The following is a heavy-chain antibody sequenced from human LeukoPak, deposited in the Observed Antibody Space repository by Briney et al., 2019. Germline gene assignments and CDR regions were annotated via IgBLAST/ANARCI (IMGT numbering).Heavy chain of an antibody. CDR3: ARYSNHVDYFDS. Sequence: SDPVPLICTVSGDPVSSHFWSWLRPPPGKGLEWIAYVYYTGTSNYHPSLKSRVTISIATSKNQFSLRLISVTAADTAVYYCARYSNHVDYFDSWGQGTLVTVSS. CDR1: GDPVSSHF. D-gene: IGHD4-11*01. J-gene: IGHJ4*02. V-gene: IGHV4-59*02. CDR2: VYYTGTS.